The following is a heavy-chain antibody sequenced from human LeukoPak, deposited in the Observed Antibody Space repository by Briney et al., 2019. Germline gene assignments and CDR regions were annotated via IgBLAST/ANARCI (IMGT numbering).Heavy chain of an antibody. CDR1: GYTFNRYS. J-gene: IGHJ6*03. Sequence: ASVKVSCKASGYTFNRYSISWVRQAPGQGLGWMGRINPNSGGTNYAQKFQGRVTMTRDTSISTAYMELSRLTTDDTAVYYCARDSSYGYYYMGVWGKGTTVTVSS. CDR2: INPNSGGT. D-gene: IGHD5-18*01. CDR3: ARDSSYGYYYMGV. V-gene: IGHV1-2*06.